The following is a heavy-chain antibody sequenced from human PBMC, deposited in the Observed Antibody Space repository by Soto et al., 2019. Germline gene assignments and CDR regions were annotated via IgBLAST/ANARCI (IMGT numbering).Heavy chain of an antibody. CDR1: GYTFSSYA. D-gene: IGHD6-6*01. CDR3: AIEGAARPLCY. J-gene: IGHJ4*02. CDR2: IIPIFGTA. V-gene: IGHV1-69*13. Sequence: GASVKVSCKASGYTFSSYAISWVRQAPGQGLEWMGGIIPIFGTANYSQKFQGRVTITADESTSTAYMELSSLRSEDTAVYYCAIEGAARPLCYWGQGTRVTVS.